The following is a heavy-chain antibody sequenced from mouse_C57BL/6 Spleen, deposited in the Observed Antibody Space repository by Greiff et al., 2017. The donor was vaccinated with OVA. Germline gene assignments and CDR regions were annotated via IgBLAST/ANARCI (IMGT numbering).Heavy chain of an antibody. D-gene: IGHD1-1*01. V-gene: IGHV2-3*01. J-gene: IGHJ1*03. CDR2: IWGDGST. Sequence: VKLVESGPGLVAPSQSLSITCTVSGFSLTSYGISWVRQPPGKGLEWLGVIWGDGSTNYHSALISRLSISKDNSKSQVFLKLNSLQTDDTATYYCAKFTTVVAHWYFDVWGTGTTVTVSS. CDR1: GFSLTSYG. CDR3: AKFTTVVAHWYFDV.